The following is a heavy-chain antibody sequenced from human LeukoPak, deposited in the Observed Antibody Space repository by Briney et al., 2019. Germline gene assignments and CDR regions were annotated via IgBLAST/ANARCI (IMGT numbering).Heavy chain of an antibody. Sequence: GSLRLSCAASGFTFSSYSMNWVRQPPGKGLEWIGSIYHSGSTYYNPSLKSRVTISVDTSKNQFSLKLSSVTAADTAVYYCARDGSSSSWSFYYYMDVWGKGTTVTVSS. CDR3: ARDGSSSSWSFYYYMDV. CDR2: IYHSGST. J-gene: IGHJ6*03. V-gene: IGHV4-38-2*02. D-gene: IGHD6-13*01. CDR1: GFTFSSYS.